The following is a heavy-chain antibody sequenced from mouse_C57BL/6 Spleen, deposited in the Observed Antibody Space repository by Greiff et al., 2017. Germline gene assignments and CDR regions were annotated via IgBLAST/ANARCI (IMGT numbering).Heavy chain of an antibody. CDR3: ARDLYDYDVRFAY. CDR1: GFTFSSYA. D-gene: IGHD2-4*01. J-gene: IGHJ3*01. Sequence: EVKLVESGGGLVKPGGSLKLSCAASGFTFSSYAMSWVRQTPEKRLEWVATISDGGSYTYYPDNVKGRFTISRDNAKNNLYLQMSHLKSEDTAMYYCARDLYDYDVRFAYWGQGTLVTVSA. V-gene: IGHV5-4*01. CDR2: ISDGGSYT.